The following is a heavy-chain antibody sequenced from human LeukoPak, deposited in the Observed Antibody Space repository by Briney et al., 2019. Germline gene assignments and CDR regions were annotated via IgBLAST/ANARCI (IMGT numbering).Heavy chain of an antibody. V-gene: IGHV1-24*01. D-gene: IGHD3-10*01. CDR3: ARVRPKKPTKYGSGSSNWFDP. CDR2: FDPEDGET. J-gene: IGHJ5*02. Sequence: ASVKVSCKVSGYTLTELSMHWVRQAPGKGLEWMGGFDPEDGETIYAQKFQGRVTMTRNTSISTAYMELSSLRSEDTAVYYCARVRPKKPTKYGSGSSNWFDPWGQGTLVTVSS. CDR1: GYTLTELS.